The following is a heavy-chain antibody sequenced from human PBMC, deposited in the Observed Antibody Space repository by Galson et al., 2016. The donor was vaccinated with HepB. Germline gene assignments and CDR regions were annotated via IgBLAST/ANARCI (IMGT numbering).Heavy chain of an antibody. Sequence: SLRLSCAVYGLTFNNAWMNWVRQAPGKGLEWVGRIKSFIDGGTTEYAAPVKGRLTILRDDSRNTLYLQMNSLKSEDTALYYCSTGAEDYWGQGTLVTVSS. J-gene: IGHJ4*02. V-gene: IGHV3-15*01. CDR1: GLTFNNAW. CDR3: STGAEDY. CDR2: IKSFIDGGTT.